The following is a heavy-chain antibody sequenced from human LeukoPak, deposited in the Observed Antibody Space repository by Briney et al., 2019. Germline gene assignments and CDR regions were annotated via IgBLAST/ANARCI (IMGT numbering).Heavy chain of an antibody. CDR3: ARDRAPTIITIFGVVTPRNGMDA. V-gene: IGHV3-21*01. J-gene: IGHJ6*02. D-gene: IGHD3-3*01. Sequence: GGSLRLSCAASGFTFSSYSMNWVRQAPGKGLEWVSSISSSSSYIYYADSVKGRFTISRDNAKNSLYLQMNSLRAEDTAVYYCARDRAPTIITIFGVVTPRNGMDAWGQGTTVTVSS. CDR2: ISSSSSYI. CDR1: GFTFSSYS.